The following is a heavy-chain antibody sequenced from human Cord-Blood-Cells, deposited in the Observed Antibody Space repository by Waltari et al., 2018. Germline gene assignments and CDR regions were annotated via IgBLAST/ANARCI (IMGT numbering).Heavy chain of an antibody. CDR2: INPNSGGT. CDR3: ARGQMAAAGHDAFDI. J-gene: IGHJ3*02. Sequence: QVQLVQSGAEVKKPGASVKVSCKASGYTFTGYYMHWVRQAPGQGLEWMGWINPNSGGTNYAQKFQGWVTMTRDTSISTAYMELSRLRADDTAVYYCARGQMAAAGHDAFDIWGQGTMVTVSS. D-gene: IGHD6-13*01. CDR1: GYTFTGYY. V-gene: IGHV1-2*04.